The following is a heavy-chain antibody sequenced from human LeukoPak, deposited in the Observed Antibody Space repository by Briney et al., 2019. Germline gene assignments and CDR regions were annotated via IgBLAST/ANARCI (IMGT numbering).Heavy chain of an antibody. CDR1: GDSISSSNYY. J-gene: IGHJ5*02. Sequence: PSETLSLTCTVSGDSISSSNYYWGWIRQPPGKGLEWIGSIYYSGSTYYNPSLKSRVTMSVDMSKNQFSLKLSSVTAADTAVYCCARRSSSWKNWFDPWGQGTLVTVSS. CDR3: ARRSSSWKNWFDP. D-gene: IGHD6-13*01. V-gene: IGHV4-39*07. CDR2: IYYSGST.